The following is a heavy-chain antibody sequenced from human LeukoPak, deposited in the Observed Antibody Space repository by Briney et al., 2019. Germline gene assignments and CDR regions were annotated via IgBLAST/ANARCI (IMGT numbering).Heavy chain of an antibody. Sequence: KSPQTLSLTCAVSGGSISRGGYSWSWIRQPPGKGLEWIGYFYYSGSTYYNPSLKSRVTISVDTSKNQFSLKLSSVTAADTAVYYCARYYGDYIFDYWGQGTLVTVSS. D-gene: IGHD4-17*01. CDR2: FYYSGST. CDR1: GGSISRGGYS. CDR3: ARYYGDYIFDY. J-gene: IGHJ4*02. V-gene: IGHV4-30-4*07.